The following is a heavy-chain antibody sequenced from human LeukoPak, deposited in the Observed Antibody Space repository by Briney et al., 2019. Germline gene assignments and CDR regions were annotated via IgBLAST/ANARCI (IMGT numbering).Heavy chain of an antibody. Sequence: GGSLRLSXAASGFTFSSYWMSWVRQAPGKGLERVANIKQDGSEKYYVDSVKGRFTISGDNAKNSLYLQMNSLRAEDTAVYYCARDVSYYMDVWGKGTTVTVSS. CDR1: GFTFSSYW. J-gene: IGHJ6*03. CDR2: IKQDGSEK. V-gene: IGHV3-7*01. CDR3: ARDVSYYMDV. D-gene: IGHD2/OR15-2a*01.